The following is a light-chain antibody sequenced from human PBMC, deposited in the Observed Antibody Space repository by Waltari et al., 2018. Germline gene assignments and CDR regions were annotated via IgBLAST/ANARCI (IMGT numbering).Light chain of an antibody. J-gene: IGKJ1*01. CDR1: QTINDY. CDR2: AAS. Sequence: DIQMTQSPPSLYAFVGDRVVITCRARQTINDYLNWYQQKPGKAPKLLIYAASILQTGVQSRFSGSRSGTDFTLTISGLLPEDIATYYCQQSYSTWTVGQGTKVELK. CDR3: QQSYSTWT. V-gene: IGKV1-39*01.